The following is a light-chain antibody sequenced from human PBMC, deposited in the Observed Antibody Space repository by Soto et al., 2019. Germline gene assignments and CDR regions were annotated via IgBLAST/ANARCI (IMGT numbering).Light chain of an antibody. V-gene: IGKV3D-15*01. CDR3: HQYHSWSYT. CDR1: QSVSTN. Sequence: EIVMTQSPATLSVSPGERATLSCRASQSVSTNLAWYQHKPGQSPRLLIYNASIRVTGIPARFSGSGSGTEFTLTISSLQSEDFAVYYCHQYHSWSYTFGPGAKLEIK. CDR2: NAS. J-gene: IGKJ2*01.